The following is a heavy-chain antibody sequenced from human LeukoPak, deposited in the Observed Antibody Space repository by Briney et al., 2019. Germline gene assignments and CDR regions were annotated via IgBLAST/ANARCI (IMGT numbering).Heavy chain of an antibody. Sequence: GGSLRLSCAASGFTFSSYEMNWVRQAPGKGLEWVSYISSSGSTIYYADSVKGRFTISRDNSKNTLYLQMNSLRAEDTAVYYCAKGLFGGSYAPKSPDFDYWGQGNLVTVSS. V-gene: IGHV3-48*03. CDR2: ISSSGSTI. J-gene: IGHJ4*02. CDR3: AKGLFGGSYAPKSPDFDY. CDR1: GFTFSSYE. D-gene: IGHD1-26*01.